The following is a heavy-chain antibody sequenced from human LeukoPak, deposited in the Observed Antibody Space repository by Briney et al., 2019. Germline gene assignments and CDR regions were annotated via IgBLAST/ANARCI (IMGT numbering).Heavy chain of an antibody. CDR2: IYHSGST. V-gene: IGHV4-38-2*02. Sequence: SETLSLTCTVSGYSISSGYYWGWIRQPPGKGLEWIGSIYHSGSTYYNPSLKSRVTISVDTSKHQFSLKLSSVTAADTAVYYCARGRDYYDSSGYSFDAFDIWGQGTVVTVSS. J-gene: IGHJ3*02. CDR1: GYSISSGYY. D-gene: IGHD3-22*01. CDR3: ARGRDYYDSSGYSFDAFDI.